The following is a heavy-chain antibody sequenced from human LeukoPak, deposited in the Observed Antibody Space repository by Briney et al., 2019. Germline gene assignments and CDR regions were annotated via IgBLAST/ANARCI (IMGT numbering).Heavy chain of an antibody. J-gene: IGHJ4*02. D-gene: IGHD1-26*01. V-gene: IGHV3-15*01. Sequence: KAGGSLRLSCAASGFTLSNAWMSWVRQAPGKGLEWVGRIKSKSDGGTTDYAASVKGRFTISRDDSKNTLYLQMNSLKTEDTAVYYCTTVFWGFSGTYSKGYWGQGTLVTVSS. CDR1: GFTLSNAW. CDR3: TTVFWGFSGTYSKGY. CDR2: IKSKSDGGTT.